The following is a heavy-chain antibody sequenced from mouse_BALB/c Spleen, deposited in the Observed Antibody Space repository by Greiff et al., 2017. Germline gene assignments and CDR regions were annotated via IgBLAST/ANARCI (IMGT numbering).Heavy chain of an antibody. CDR2: IDPETGGT. J-gene: IGHJ3*01. CDR1: GYTFTDYE. CDR3: TPKLGKFWAY. D-gene: IGHD1-3*01. V-gene: IGHV1-15*01. Sequence: QVQLQQSGAELVRPGASVTLSCKASGYTFTDYEMHWVKQTPVHGLEWIGAIDPETGGTAYNQKFKGKATLTADKSSSTPYMGLRSLTSEDSAVYYCTPKLGKFWAYWGQGTLVTVSA.